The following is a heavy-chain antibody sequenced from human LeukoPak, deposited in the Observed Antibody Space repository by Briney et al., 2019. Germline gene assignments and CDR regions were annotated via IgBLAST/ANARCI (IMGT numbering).Heavy chain of an antibody. CDR2: ISAYNGNT. D-gene: IGHD3-3*01. CDR3: ARDQPYYDFWSGYYLESNWFDP. V-gene: IGHV1-18*04. J-gene: IGHJ5*02. CDR1: GYTFTGYY. Sequence: ASVKVSCKASGYTFTGYYMHWVRQAPGQGLEWMGWISAYNGNTNYVQKLQGRVTMTTDTSTSTAYMELRSLRSDDTAVYYCARDQPYYDFWSGYYLESNWFDPWGQGTLVTVSS.